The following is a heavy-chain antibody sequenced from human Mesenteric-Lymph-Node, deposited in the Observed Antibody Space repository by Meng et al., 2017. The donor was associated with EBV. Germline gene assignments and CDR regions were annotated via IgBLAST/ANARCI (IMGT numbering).Heavy chain of an antibody. CDR1: GFTFSSYG. Sequence: QVRLVESGGGVVQPGRSLRLSCAASGFTFSSYGMHWVRQAPGKGLEWVAVISYNGGEINYVDSVKGRFTISRDNSKNMLYLQMNSLRPEDTAVYYCVDLMLPWGQGTLVTVSS. V-gene: IGHV3-30*03. D-gene: IGHD3-16*01. CDR2: ISYNGGEI. CDR3: VDLMLP. J-gene: IGHJ5*02.